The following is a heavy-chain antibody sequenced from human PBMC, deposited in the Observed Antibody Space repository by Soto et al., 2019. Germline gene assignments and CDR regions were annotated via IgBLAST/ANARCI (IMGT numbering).Heavy chain of an antibody. CDR3: ARGRLSGNWFDP. CDR1: GGTFSSYA. J-gene: IGHJ5*02. CDR2: IIPIFGTA. V-gene: IGHV1-69*06. Sequence: SVKVSCKASGGTFSSYAISWVRQAPGQGLEWMGGIIPIFGTANYAQKFQGRVTITADKSTGTAYMELSSLRSEDTAVYYCARGRLSGNWFDPWGQGTLVTVSS. D-gene: IGHD3-10*01.